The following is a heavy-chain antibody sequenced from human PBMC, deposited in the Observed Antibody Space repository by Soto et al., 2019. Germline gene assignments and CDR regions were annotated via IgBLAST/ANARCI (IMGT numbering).Heavy chain of an antibody. CDR1: GFTFITYD. CDR2: MNPNNRNA. D-gene: IGHD1-26*01. Sequence: EASVKVSFKASGFTFITYDFSWVRQAAGQGLELMGWMNPNNRNAGFAQKFRGRINMTRXSXXXXAXLXLXXXXSDXSAVYFCARRKERSGPYYHDLWGQGPQVTVSS. J-gene: IGHJ5*02. V-gene: IGHV1-8*01. CDR3: ARRKERSGPYYHDL.